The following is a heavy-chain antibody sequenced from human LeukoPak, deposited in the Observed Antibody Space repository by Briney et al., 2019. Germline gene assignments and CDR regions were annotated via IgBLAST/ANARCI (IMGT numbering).Heavy chain of an antibody. CDR3: ASLSNDYYGSGSYYNL. J-gene: IGHJ4*02. CDR2: ISSSGSTI. V-gene: IGHV3-11*01. Sequence: GGSLRLSCAASGFTVSSNYMSWVRQAPGKGLEWVSYISSSGSTIYYADSVKGRFTISRDNAKNSLYLQMNSLRAEDTAVYYCASLSNDYYGSGSYYNLWGQGTLVTVSS. CDR1: GFTVSSNY. D-gene: IGHD3-10*01.